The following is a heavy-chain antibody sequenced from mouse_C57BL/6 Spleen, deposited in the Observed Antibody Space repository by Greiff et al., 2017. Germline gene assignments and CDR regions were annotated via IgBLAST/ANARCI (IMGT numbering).Heavy chain of an antibody. CDR2: IDPSDSET. J-gene: IGHJ4*01. V-gene: IGHV1-52*01. CDR1: GYTFTSYW. D-gene: IGHD1-1*01. CDR3: ARSGDYSYAMDY. Sequence: QVQLQQPGAELVRPGSSVKLSCKASGYTFTSYWMHWVKQRPIQGLEWIGNIDPSDSETHYNQKFKDKASLTVDKSSSPAYMQLSSLTSEDSAVYYCARSGDYSYAMDYWGQGTSVTVSS.